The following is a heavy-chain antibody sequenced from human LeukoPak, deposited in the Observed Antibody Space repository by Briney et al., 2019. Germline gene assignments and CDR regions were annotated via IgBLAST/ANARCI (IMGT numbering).Heavy chain of an antibody. D-gene: IGHD2-21*02. CDR1: GGTFSSYA. CDR3: ARVPPVTARGDI. Sequence: ASVKVSCKASGGTFSSYAISWVRQAPGQGLERMGGIIPIFGTANYAQKFQGRVTITADESTSTAYMELSSLRSEDTAVFYCARVPPVTARGDIWGQGTMATVSS. J-gene: IGHJ3*02. CDR2: IIPIFGTA. V-gene: IGHV1-69*13.